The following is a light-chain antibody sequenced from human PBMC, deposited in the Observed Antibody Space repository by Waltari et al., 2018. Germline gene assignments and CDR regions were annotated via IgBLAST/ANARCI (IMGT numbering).Light chain of an antibody. CDR1: QSVSRF. Sequence: EIVLPQSPGTLSLSPGERATLSCRASQSVSRFLAWYQQKPGQAPRLLISGAYSRATGIPDRFSGSGSGTDFSLTISRLEPEDFAVYYCQKYDRLPATFGQGTKVEIK. CDR3: QKYDRLPAT. J-gene: IGKJ1*01. V-gene: IGKV3-20*01. CDR2: GAY.